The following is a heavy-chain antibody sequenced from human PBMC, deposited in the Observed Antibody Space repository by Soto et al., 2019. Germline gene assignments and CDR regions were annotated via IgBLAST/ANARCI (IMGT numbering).Heavy chain of an antibody. D-gene: IGHD6-6*01. CDR2: IYYSGST. CDR1: GGSISSYY. CDR3: ARTYSSSFAGGMDV. Sequence: ETLSLTCTVSGGSISSYYWSWIRQPPGKGLEWIGYIYYSGSTNYNPSLKSRVTISVDTSKNQFSLKLSSVTAADTAVYYCARTYSSSFAGGMDVWGQGTTVTVSS. V-gene: IGHV4-59*01. J-gene: IGHJ6*02.